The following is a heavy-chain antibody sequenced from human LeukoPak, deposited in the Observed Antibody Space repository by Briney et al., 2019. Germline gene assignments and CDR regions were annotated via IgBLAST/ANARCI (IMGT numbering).Heavy chain of an antibody. CDR2: ISGSGGST. CDR1: GFTFSRYA. V-gene: IGHV3-23*01. CDR3: AKDGAAAGINWFDP. Sequence: GGSLRLSCAASGFTFSRYAMSWVRQAPGKGLEWVSAISGSGGSTYYADSVKGRFTISRDNSKNTLYLQMNSLRAEDTAVYYCAKDGAAAGINWFDPWGQGTLVTVSS. J-gene: IGHJ5*02. D-gene: IGHD6-13*01.